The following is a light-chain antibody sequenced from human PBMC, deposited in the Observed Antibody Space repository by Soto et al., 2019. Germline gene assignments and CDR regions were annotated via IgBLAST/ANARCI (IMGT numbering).Light chain of an antibody. CDR3: QQYDIWALT. V-gene: IGKV3D-15*01. CDR2: GAS. J-gene: IGKJ4*01. CDR1: QTVRDN. Sequence: EIVMTQSPATLSVSPGERATLSCRPSQTVRDNLAWYQQKPGQAPRLLIYGASTRATGIPARFSGSGFGTEFTLNIDTLQSEDFAVYYCQQYDIWALTFGGGTKVEIK.